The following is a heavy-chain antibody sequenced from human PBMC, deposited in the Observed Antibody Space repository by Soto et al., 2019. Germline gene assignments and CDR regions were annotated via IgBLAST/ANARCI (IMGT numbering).Heavy chain of an antibody. Sequence: QVQLVESGGGVVQPGRSLRLSCAATGFTFSSYGMHWVRQAPGKGLEWVAVIWYDGSNKYYADSVKGRFTISRDNSKNSLYLQMNSLRAEVTAVYYCARSGEWLRLGLFDPWGQGTLVTVSP. CDR1: GFTFSSYG. V-gene: IGHV3-33*01. J-gene: IGHJ5*02. CDR3: ARSGEWLRLGLFDP. CDR2: IWYDGSNK. D-gene: IGHD6-19*01.